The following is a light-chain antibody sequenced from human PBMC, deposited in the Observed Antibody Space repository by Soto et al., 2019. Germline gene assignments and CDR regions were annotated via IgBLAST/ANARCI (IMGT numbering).Light chain of an antibody. V-gene: IGKV3-11*01. Sequence: EIVLTQSPATLSLSPGERATLSCGASQSVSTYLAWYQHKPGQAPRLLIYDASNRATGIPARISGSGSGTDFTLTISSLEPEDFAVYYCQHRINWPPTFGQGTRVEIK. J-gene: IGKJ1*01. CDR2: DAS. CDR3: QHRINWPPT. CDR1: QSVSTY.